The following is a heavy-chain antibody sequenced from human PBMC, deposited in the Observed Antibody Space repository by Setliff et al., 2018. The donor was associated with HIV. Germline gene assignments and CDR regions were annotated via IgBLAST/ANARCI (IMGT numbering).Heavy chain of an antibody. V-gene: IGHV3-30*02. D-gene: IGHD3-16*02. CDR3: AKQGLISSPYALDI. CDR2: MRYDDGRSE. CDR1: GFTFSTFA. J-gene: IGHJ3*02. Sequence: GGSLRLSCVASGFTFSTFAMHWVRQAPGKGLEWVSVMRYDDGRSEYYADSVKGRFTISRDNSQNTLYLQMNNVSAEDTALYYCAKQGLISSPYALDIWGQGTVVTVSS.